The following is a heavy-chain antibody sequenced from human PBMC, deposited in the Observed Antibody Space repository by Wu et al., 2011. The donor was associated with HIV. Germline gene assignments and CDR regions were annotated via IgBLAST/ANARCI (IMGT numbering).Heavy chain of an antibody. J-gene: IGHJ6*02. CDR2: IIPVFGTV. V-gene: IGHV1-69*14. CDR1: GGTFSSSA. D-gene: IGHD2-15*01. CDR3: ARERLVVIAAMGDRFHFYGMDV. Sequence: QVQAGAGLGRDGEEPGSSVKVSCKASGGTFSSSAISWVRQAPGQGLEWMGRIIPVFGTVSYAQKFQGRVTITADRSTSTAYMEVSSLRSEDTAIYYCARERLVVIAAMGDRFHFYGMDVWGQGTTVTVSS.